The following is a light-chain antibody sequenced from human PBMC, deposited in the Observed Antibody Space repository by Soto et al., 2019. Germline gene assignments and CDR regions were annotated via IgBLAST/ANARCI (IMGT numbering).Light chain of an antibody. Sequence: QSALTQPASVSGSPGQSITISCTGNSSDVGGYNYVSWYQQHPGKAPKLMIYDVSNRPSGVSNRFSGSKSGNTASLTISGLQAEDEADYYCSSYTSSSTGHVFGTGTKVTVL. CDR2: DVS. J-gene: IGLJ1*01. CDR3: SSYTSSSTGHV. CDR1: SSDVGGYNY. V-gene: IGLV2-14*01.